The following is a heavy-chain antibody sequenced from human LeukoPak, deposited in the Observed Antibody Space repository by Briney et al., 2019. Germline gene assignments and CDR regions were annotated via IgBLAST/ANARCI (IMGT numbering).Heavy chain of an antibody. Sequence: PGGSLRLSCAASGFTFTNAGMSWVRQAPGKGLEWIGRIKSKTDGGTTDYAAPVKGRFTISKDDSKNTLFLQMNSLKTEDTAVYYCITDISYDSSGRLYDYWGQGTLVTVSS. CDR1: GFTFTNAG. J-gene: IGHJ4*02. CDR2: IKSKTDGGTT. D-gene: IGHD3-22*01. CDR3: ITDISYDSSGRLYDY. V-gene: IGHV3-15*01.